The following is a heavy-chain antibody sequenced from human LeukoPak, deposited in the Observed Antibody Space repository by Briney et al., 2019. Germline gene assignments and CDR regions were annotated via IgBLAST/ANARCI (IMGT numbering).Heavy chain of an antibody. CDR1: GGSISSGSYY. CDR3: ARGGSGSYNVLDY. CDR2: IYTSGST. J-gene: IGHJ4*02. V-gene: IGHV4-61*02. D-gene: IGHD3-10*01. Sequence: SETLSLTCTVSGGSISSGSYYWSWIRQPAGKGLEWIGRIYTSGSTNYNPSLKSRVTISVDTSKNQFSLKLSSVTAADTAVYYCARGGSGSYNVLDYWGQGTLVTVSS.